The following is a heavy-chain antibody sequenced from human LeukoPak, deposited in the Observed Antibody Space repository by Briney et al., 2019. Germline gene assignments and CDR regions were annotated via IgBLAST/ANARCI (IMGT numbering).Heavy chain of an antibody. D-gene: IGHD6-19*01. V-gene: IGHV3-9*01. Sequence: GGSLRLSYAASGFTFDDYAMHWVRQAPGKGLEWVSGISWNSGSIGYADSVKGRFTFSRDDSKNTLYLQMSSLRAEDTALYYCARDGGSGWSSAFFDFWGQGTLVTVSS. CDR2: ISWNSGSI. CDR3: ARDGGSGWSSAFFDF. CDR1: GFTFDDYA. J-gene: IGHJ4*02.